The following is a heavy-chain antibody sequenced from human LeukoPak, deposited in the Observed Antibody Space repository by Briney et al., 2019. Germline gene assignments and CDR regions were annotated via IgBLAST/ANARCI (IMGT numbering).Heavy chain of an antibody. J-gene: IGHJ3*02. CDR1: GFTVSSNY. Sequence: PGGSLRLSCAASGFTVSSNYMSWVRQAPGKGLEWVSIIYSGGSTFYADSVKGRFTIPRDNSKNTLYLQMNSLRAEDTAVYYCARGGSYLSAFDIWGQGTMVTVSS. CDR2: IYSGGST. V-gene: IGHV3-53*01. D-gene: IGHD1-26*01. CDR3: ARGGSYLSAFDI.